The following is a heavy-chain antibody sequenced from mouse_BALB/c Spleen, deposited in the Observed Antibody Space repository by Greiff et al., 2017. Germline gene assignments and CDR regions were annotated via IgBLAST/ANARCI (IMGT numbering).Heavy chain of an antibody. Sequence: VQLQQPGAELVKPGASVKLSCKASGYTFTSYWMHWVKQRPGQGLEWIGEIDPSDSYTNYNQKFKGKATLTVDKSSSTAYMQLSSLTSEDSAVYFCARGDDYFYAMDYWGQGTSVTVSS. CDR2: IDPSDSYT. D-gene: IGHD2-4*01. J-gene: IGHJ4*01. CDR1: GYTFTSYW. V-gene: IGHV1-69*02. CDR3: ARGDDYFYAMDY.